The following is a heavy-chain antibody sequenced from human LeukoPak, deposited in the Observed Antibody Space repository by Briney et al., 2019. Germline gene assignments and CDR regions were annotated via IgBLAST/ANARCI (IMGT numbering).Heavy chain of an antibody. Sequence: SQTLSLTCTVSGGSISSGGYYWSWIRQHPGKGLEWIGYIYYSGSTYYNPSLKGRVTISVDTSKNQFSLKLSSVTAADTAVYYCARDRSEYDSTAFDIWGQGTMVTVSS. V-gene: IGHV4-31*03. CDR2: IYYSGST. CDR1: GGSISSGGYY. J-gene: IGHJ3*02. CDR3: ARDRSEYDSTAFDI. D-gene: IGHD3-22*01.